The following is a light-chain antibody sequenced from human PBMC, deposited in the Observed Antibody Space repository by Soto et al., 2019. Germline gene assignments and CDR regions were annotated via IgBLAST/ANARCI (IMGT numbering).Light chain of an antibody. V-gene: IGKV1-13*02. CDR2: DAS. CDR1: RGISSA. Sequence: AIQLTQSPSSLSASVGDRVTITCRASRGISSALAWFQQKPGKTPKLLIFDASSLKSGVPSRFSCSGSGTDFTFSLAILQPEDFAIYYCQQFHTYPFTFGPGTKVDIK. J-gene: IGKJ3*01. CDR3: QQFHTYPFT.